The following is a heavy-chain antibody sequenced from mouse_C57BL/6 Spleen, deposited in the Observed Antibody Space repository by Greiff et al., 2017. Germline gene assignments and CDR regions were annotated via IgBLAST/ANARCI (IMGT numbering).Heavy chain of an antibody. CDR2: IYPGDGDT. J-gene: IGHJ2*01. CDR3: AREDYGSSAYDIDY. CDR1: GSAFSSSW. Sequence: QVQLQQSGPELVKPGASVKISCKASGSAFSSSWMNWVKQRPGKGLEWIGRIYPGDGDTNYNGKFKGKATLTADKSSSTAYMQLSSLTSEEYAVYFCAREDYGSSAYDIDYWGQGTTVTVSS. D-gene: IGHD1-1*01. V-gene: IGHV1-82*01.